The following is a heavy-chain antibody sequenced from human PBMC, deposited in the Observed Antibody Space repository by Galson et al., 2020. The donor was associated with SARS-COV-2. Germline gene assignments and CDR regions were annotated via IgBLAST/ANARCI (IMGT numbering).Heavy chain of an antibody. CDR3: TTWVFDY. D-gene: IGHD1-26*01. CDR1: GFTFDDYT. Sequence: GESLKISCAASGFTFDDYTMHWVRQVPGKGLEWVSLIDGNDGSTHYADSVKGRFTISRDNSKKSLFLQMNSLTIEDTALYYCTTWVFDYWGQGTLVTVSS. J-gene: IGHJ4*02. V-gene: IGHV3-43*01. CDR2: IDGNDGST.